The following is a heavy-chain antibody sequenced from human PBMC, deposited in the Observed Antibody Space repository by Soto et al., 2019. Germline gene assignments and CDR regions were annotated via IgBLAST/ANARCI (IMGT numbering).Heavy chain of an antibody. CDR2: ISYDGSNK. CDR1: GFTFSSYG. D-gene: IGHD5-18*01. V-gene: IGHV3-30*18. CDR3: AKDVDTAMVSGSWFDP. J-gene: IGHJ5*02. Sequence: GGSLRLSCAASGFTFSSYGMHWVRQAPGKGLEWVAVISYDGSNKYYADSVKGRFTISRDNSKNTLYLQMNSLRAEDTAVYYCAKDVDTAMVSGSWFDPWGQGTLVTVSS.